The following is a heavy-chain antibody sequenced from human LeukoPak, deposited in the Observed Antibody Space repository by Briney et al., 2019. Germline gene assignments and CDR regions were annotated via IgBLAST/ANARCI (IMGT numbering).Heavy chain of an antibody. CDR2: IYYSGST. D-gene: IGHD3-10*01. Sequence: SQTLSLTCTVSGGSISSNDYYWSRIRQPPGKGLEWIGYIYYSGSTYYNPSLTSRLTISADTSKNQFSLKLRSVTAADTAVYYCARETHDPTMVRGVVDYWGRGTLVTVSS. J-gene: IGHJ4*02. V-gene: IGHV4-30-4*01. CDR1: GGSISSNDYY. CDR3: ARETHDPTMVRGVVDY.